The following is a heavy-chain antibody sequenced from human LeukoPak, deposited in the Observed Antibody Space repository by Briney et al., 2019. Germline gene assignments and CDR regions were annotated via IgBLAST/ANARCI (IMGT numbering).Heavy chain of an antibody. CDR3: ARKYSSGYYFDY. V-gene: IGHV4-34*01. D-gene: IGHD6-19*01. CDR1: GGSFSGYY. J-gene: IGHJ4*02. Sequence: PSETLSLTCAVYGGSFSGYYWSWIRQPPGKGLEWIGEINHSGCTNYNPSLKSRVTISVDTSKNQFSLKLSSVTAADTAVYYCARKYSSGYYFDYWGQGTLVTVSS. CDR2: INHSGCT.